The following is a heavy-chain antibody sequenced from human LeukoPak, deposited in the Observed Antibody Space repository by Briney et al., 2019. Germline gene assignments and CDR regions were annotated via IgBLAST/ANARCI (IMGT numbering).Heavy chain of an antibody. CDR3: ARENWNNEGSAFDI. Sequence: PSETLSLTCTVSGGSTYNHYWSWIRQPPGKGLEWLAYIYYSGSTNYNPSLKSRVSISIDTSKNQYSLRLSSVTTADTAMYYSARENWNNEGSAFDIWGQGTMVTVSS. D-gene: IGHD1/OR15-1a*01. CDR2: IYYSGST. V-gene: IGHV4-59*11. CDR1: GGSTYNHY. J-gene: IGHJ3*02.